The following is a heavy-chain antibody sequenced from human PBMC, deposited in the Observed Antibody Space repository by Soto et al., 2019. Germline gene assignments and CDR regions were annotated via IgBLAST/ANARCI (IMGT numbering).Heavy chain of an antibody. D-gene: IGHD3-10*01. V-gene: IGHV1-18*01. CDR3: ARGRDGEY. CDR1: GYTFTSYG. J-gene: IGHJ4*02. Sequence: QVNLVQSGAEVKKPGASVKVSCKASGYTFTSYGITWVRQAPGQGLEWMGWISAHNGNTDYAQQLQGRVIVTRDTATRTAYMELGSRRSDGTAVYYCARGRDGEYRGQGALVTVSS. CDR2: ISAHNGNT.